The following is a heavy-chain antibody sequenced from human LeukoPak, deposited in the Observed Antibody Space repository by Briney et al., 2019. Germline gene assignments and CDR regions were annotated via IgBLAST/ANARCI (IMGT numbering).Heavy chain of an antibody. J-gene: IGHJ4*02. Sequence: SETLSLTCTVSGGSISSSSYYWGWIRQPPGKGLEWIGSIYYSGSTYYNPSLKSRVTISVDASKNQFSLKLSSVTAADTAVYYCARLPIAAAGRDLAMPTLYYFDYWGQGTLVTVSS. CDR2: IYYSGST. V-gene: IGHV4-39*01. CDR1: GGSISSSSYY. D-gene: IGHD6-13*01. CDR3: ARLPIAAAGRDLAMPTLYYFDY.